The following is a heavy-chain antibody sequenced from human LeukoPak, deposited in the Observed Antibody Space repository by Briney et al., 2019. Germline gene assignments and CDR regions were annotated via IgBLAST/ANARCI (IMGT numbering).Heavy chain of an antibody. V-gene: IGHV4-31*03. CDR3: ARLYYYGSGSPYGMDV. CDR2: IYYSGSI. D-gene: IGHD3-10*01. J-gene: IGHJ6*02. Sequence: SQTLSLTCTVSGGSISSGGYYWSWIRQHPGKGLEWFGYIYYSGSIYYNPSLKSRVTISVFTSKNHFSLKQSSVTAADRAVYFCARLYYYGSGSPYGMDVWGQGTTVTVSS. CDR1: GGSISSGGYY.